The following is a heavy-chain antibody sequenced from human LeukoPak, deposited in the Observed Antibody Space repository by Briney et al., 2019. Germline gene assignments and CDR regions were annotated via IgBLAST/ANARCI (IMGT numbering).Heavy chain of an antibody. CDR3: ARGERKYDFWSPY. D-gene: IGHD3-3*01. CDR1: GGTFSSYA. J-gene: IGHJ4*02. Sequence: SVKVSCKASGGTFSSYAISWVRQVPGQGLEWMGGIIPIFGTANYAQKFQGRVTITADESTSTAYMELSSLRSEDTAVYYCARGERKYDFWSPYWGQGTLVTASS. CDR2: IIPIFGTA. V-gene: IGHV1-69*01.